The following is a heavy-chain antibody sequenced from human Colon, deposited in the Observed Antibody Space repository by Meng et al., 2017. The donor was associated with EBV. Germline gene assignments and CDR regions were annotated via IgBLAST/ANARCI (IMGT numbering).Heavy chain of an antibody. CDR3: VRDTRRGGGWFDP. D-gene: IGHD2-2*02. J-gene: IGHJ5*02. CDR2: IYHGGNT. CDR1: GASISINHC. V-gene: IGHV4-4*03. Sequence: QVQRLDSGLVLVCPRGPLSLTVAVAGASISINHCWSWVRQPPGKGLGWIGEIYHGGNTNYNPSLKSRVTISVDRSNDQFSLSLSSVSAADTAVYYCVRDTRRGGGWFDPWGQGTLVTVSS.